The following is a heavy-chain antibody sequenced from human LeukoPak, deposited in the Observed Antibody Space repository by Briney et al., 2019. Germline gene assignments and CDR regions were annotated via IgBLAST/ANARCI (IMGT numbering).Heavy chain of an antibody. CDR1: GFTFSRHA. Sequence: PGGSLRLSCEASGFTFSRHAMNWVGQAPEKGLEGVSGISGGSENTFYADSVKGRFTISRDNSRNTLYLQMYGLRADDTALYFCAKGPYSGYSTYFDRWGQGTRVTVSS. V-gene: IGHV3-23*01. CDR2: ISGGSENT. J-gene: IGHJ5*02. D-gene: IGHD5-12*01. CDR3: AKGPYSGYSTYFDR.